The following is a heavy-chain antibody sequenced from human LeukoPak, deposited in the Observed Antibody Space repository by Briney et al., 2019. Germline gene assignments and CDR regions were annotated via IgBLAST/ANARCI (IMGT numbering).Heavy chain of an antibody. Sequence: SETLSLTCAVYGVSFSGYYWSWIRQPPGKGLEWIGEINHNGSTNYNPSLKSRVTISVDTSKNQFSLKLSSVTAADTAVYYCARGGIVVPAAMGPYYYYGMDVWGQGTTVTVSS. D-gene: IGHD2-2*01. CDR1: GVSFSGYY. CDR2: INHNGST. CDR3: ARGGIVVPAAMGPYYYYGMDV. J-gene: IGHJ6*02. V-gene: IGHV4-34*01.